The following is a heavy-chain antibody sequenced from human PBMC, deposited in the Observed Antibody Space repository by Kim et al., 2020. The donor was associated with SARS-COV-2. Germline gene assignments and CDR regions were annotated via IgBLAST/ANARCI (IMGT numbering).Heavy chain of an antibody. V-gene: IGHV4-59*01. CDR3: SRDPYGAHAFDI. J-gene: IGHJ3*02. D-gene: IGHD1-26*01. Sequence: NYNPSPKDRVTITVDTSKKQFSHGLSSVTAADTAVYSCSRDPYGAHAFDIWGQGTMVTVSS.